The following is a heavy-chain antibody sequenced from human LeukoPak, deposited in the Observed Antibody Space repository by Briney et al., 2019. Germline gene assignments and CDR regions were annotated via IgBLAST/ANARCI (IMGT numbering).Heavy chain of an antibody. J-gene: IGHJ4*02. CDR2: ISSTSSYI. D-gene: IGHD3-9*01. CDR1: GFTFSSY. V-gene: IGHV3-21*01. CDR3: ARGQSRYFDWYLGFLDC. Sequence: GGSLRLSCAASGFTFSSYMNWVREAPGKGLEWVSSISSTSSYIYYADSVKGRFTISRDNAKNSLYLQMNSLRADDTAVYYCARGQSRYFDWYLGFLDCWDRESLLTVSS.